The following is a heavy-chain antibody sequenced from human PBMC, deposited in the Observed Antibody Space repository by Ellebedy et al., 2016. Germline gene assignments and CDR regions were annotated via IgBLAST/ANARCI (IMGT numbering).Heavy chain of an antibody. CDR2: IWYDGSNK. V-gene: IGHV3-33*07. CDR1: GFIFSSYG. CDR3: ARAGYSSSWYPFDY. J-gene: IGHJ4*02. Sequence: GGSLRLSCTASGFIFSSYGMFWVRQAPGKGLEWLAFIWYDGSNKYYADSVKGRFTISRDNSKNTLYLQMNSLRAEDTAVYYCARAGYSSSWYPFDYWGQGTLVTVSS. D-gene: IGHD6-13*01.